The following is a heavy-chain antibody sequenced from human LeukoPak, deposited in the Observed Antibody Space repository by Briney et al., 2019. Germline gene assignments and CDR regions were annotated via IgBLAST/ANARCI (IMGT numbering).Heavy chain of an antibody. CDR3: ARVGYGGGAFDI. CDR1: GGTFSSYA. J-gene: IGHJ3*02. D-gene: IGHD6-13*01. CDR2: IIPIFGTA. V-gene: IGHV1-69*05. Sequence: GASVKVSCKASGGTFSSYAISWVRQAPGQGLEWMGGIIPIFGTANYAQKFQGRVTITTDESTSTAYMELSSLRSEDMAVYYCARVGYGGGAFDIWGQGTMVTVSS.